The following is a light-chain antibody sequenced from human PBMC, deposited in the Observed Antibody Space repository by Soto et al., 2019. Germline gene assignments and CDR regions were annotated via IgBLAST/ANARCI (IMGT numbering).Light chain of an antibody. Sequence: DIQMTQSPSTLSASVGDRVTITCRASQSISRWLAWYQQKPGTVPKLLIYEASTLESGVPSRFSGSRSGTEFTLTFSSLQPDDFATYYCQQYNDSFPYTFGQGTKLEIK. J-gene: IGKJ2*01. V-gene: IGKV1-5*03. CDR3: QQYNDSFPYT. CDR2: EAS. CDR1: QSISRW.